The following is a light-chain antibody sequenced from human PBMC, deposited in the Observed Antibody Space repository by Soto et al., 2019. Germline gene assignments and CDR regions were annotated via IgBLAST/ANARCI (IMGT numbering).Light chain of an antibody. CDR2: EVS. V-gene: IGLV2-8*01. CDR1: SSDVGGYNY. CDR3: FSHRGGDSHV. J-gene: IGLJ1*01. Sequence: QSALTQPPSASGSPGQSVTISCTGTSSDVGGYNYVSWYQQHPGKAPKLMIYEVSKRPSGVPDRFSGSKSGKTASLTVSGLQAEDEADYYCFSHRGGDSHVFGTGTKLTVL.